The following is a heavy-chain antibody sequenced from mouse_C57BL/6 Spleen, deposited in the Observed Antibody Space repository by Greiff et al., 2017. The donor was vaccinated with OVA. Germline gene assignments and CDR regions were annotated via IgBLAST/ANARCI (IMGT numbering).Heavy chain of an antibody. V-gene: IGHV1-22*01. CDR1: GYTFTDYN. D-gene: IGHD1-1*01. CDR2: INPNNGGT. CDR3: ARTTTVVATRYFDV. Sequence: EVKLQESGPELVKPGASVKMSCKASGYTFTDYNMHWVKQSHGKSLEWIGYINPNNGGTSYNQKFKGKATLTVNKSSSTAYMELRSLTSEDSAVYYCARTTTVVATRYFDVWGTGTTVTVSS. J-gene: IGHJ1*03.